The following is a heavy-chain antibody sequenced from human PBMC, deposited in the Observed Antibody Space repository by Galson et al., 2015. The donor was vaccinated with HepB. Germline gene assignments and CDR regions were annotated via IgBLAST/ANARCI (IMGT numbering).Heavy chain of an antibody. Sequence: ETLSLTCTVSGGPVTSGGYSWGWIRQPPGKGLEWIATVYSSGNKYYNPSLKSRVTVSVDASRNQLSLNLNSVTAADTSVYYCARSLGGTHLYFDLWGRGSLVTVS. CDR1: GGPVTSGGYS. CDR2: VYSSGNK. CDR3: ARSLGGTHLYFDL. D-gene: IGHD6-13*01. J-gene: IGHJ2*01. V-gene: IGHV4-39*01.